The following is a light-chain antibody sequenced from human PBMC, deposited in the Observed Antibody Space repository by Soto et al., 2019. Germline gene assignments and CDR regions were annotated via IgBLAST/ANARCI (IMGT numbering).Light chain of an antibody. J-gene: IGLJ1*01. V-gene: IGLV2-14*02. CDR2: EVS. CDR1: SGFVGSFSL. CDR3: SSYTSSSTRV. Sequence: QSALAQPASVSGSPGQSITISCTGTSGFVGSFSLVSWYQQHPGKAPKLMIYEVSNRPSGVSNRFSGSKSGNTASLTISGLQAEDEADYYCSSYTSSSTRVFGTGTKLTVL.